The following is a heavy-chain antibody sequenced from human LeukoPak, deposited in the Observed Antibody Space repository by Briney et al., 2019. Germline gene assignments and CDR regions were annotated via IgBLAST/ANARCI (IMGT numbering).Heavy chain of an antibody. CDR2: INHEGGGI. V-gene: IGHV3-7*01. CDR1: GFTFSESW. J-gene: IGHJ6*02. CDR3: ATYINWVAGDV. D-gene: IGHD1-1*01. Sequence: GGSLRLSCAASGFTFSESWMSWVRQVPGQGLERVAHINHEGGGIQYVDSVKGRFTISRDNAKGSVYLQMNSLRAEDTAIYHCATYINWVAGDVWGQGTTVIVSS.